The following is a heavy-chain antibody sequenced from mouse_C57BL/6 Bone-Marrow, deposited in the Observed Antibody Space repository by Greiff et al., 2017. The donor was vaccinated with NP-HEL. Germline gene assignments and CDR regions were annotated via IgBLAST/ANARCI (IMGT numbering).Heavy chain of an antibody. V-gene: IGHV5-17*01. J-gene: IGHJ2*01. D-gene: IGHD1-1*02. Sequence: EVMLVESGGGLVKPGGSLKLSCAASGFTFSDYGMHWVRQAPEKGLEWVAYISSGSSTIYYADTVKGRFTISSDNAKNTLFLQMTSLRSEDTAMYYCARRRGYGFDYWGQGTTLTVSS. CDR2: ISSGSSTI. CDR3: ARRRGYGFDY. CDR1: GFTFSDYG.